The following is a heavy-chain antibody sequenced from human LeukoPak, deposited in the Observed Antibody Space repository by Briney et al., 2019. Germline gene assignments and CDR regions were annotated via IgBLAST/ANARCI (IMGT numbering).Heavy chain of an antibody. D-gene: IGHD4-17*01. CDR3: ARQDYGDYSADY. J-gene: IGHJ4*02. V-gene: IGHV4-39*01. CDR1: GGSISSGSYY. Sequence: SETLSLTCTVSGGSISSGSYYWGWIRQPPGKGLEWTGTIYYSGSTYYNASLKSLVTISVDTSKNQFSLRLRSVTAAYTAIYYCARQDYGDYSADYWGLGTLVTVSS. CDR2: IYYSGST.